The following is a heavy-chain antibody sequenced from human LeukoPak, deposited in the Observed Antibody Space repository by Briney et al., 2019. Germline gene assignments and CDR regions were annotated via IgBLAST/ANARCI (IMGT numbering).Heavy chain of an antibody. J-gene: IGHJ6*03. CDR3: AKVEWFGERNYYYYMDV. Sequence: TGGSLRLSCVASGFTLSNYAMSWVRQAPGKGLEWVSSLGISGGYTWYAGSVKGRFTISRDSSKNTLYLQMNSLGAEDTAVYYCAKVEWFGERNYYYYMDVWGKGTTVTISS. V-gene: IGHV3-23*01. CDR1: GFTLSNYA. D-gene: IGHD3-10*01. CDR2: LGISGGYT.